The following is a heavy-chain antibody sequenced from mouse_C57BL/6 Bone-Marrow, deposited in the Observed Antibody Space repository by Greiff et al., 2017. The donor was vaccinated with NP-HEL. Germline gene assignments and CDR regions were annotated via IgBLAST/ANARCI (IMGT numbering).Heavy chain of an antibody. CDR2: IRSKSSNYAT. J-gene: IGHJ4*01. D-gene: IGHD1-1*01. CDR1: GFTFNTYA. Sequence: EADGGLVQPKGSLKLSCAASGFTFNTYAMHWVRQAPGKGLEWVARIRSKSSNYATYYADSVEDRFTISRDDSQSMLYLQMNNLKTEDTAMYYCVTGHFTDAMDYWGQGTSVTVSS. V-gene: IGHV10-3*01. CDR3: VTGHFTDAMDY.